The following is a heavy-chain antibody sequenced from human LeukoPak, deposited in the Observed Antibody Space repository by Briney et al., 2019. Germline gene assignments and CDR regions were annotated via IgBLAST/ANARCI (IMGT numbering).Heavy chain of an antibody. V-gene: IGHV6-1*01. D-gene: IGHD1-26*01. Sequence: NRSQTLSLTCAISGDSVSSNSAAWNWIRQSPSRGLEWLGRTYYRSKWKNDCAESVRSRITINPDTSKNQFSLHLTSVTPEDTAVYYCARSGEVLDSWGQGTLVTVSS. CDR1: GDSVSSNSAA. CDR3: ARSGEVLDS. CDR2: TYYRSKWKN. J-gene: IGHJ4*02.